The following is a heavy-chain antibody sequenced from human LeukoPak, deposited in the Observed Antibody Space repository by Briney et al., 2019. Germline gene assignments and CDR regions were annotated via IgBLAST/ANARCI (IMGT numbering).Heavy chain of an antibody. CDR1: GGSISSYY. CDR3: ARDVLVRFGEGELRYFDY. Sequence: PSETLSLTCIVSGGSISSYYWSWIRQPPGKGLEWIGYIYYSGSTNYNPSLKSRVTISVDTSKNQFSLKLSSVTAADTAVYYSARDVLVRFGEGELRYFDYWGQGTLVTVSS. V-gene: IGHV4-59*01. J-gene: IGHJ4*02. CDR2: IYYSGST. D-gene: IGHD3-10*01.